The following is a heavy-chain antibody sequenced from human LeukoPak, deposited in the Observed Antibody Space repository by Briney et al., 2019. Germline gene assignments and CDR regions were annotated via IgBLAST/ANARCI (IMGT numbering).Heavy chain of an antibody. D-gene: IGHD3-3*02. CDR2: ISYSGSP. Sequence: PSQTLSLTCTVSGDSIRSSDYYWSWIRQHPGTGLEWIGYISYSGSPYYNPSLKSRLTISLDTSKSQFSLRLSSVTAADTAVYYCARDRGTFLLGNYYFYMDVWAKGPRSPSP. CDR3: ARDRGTFLLGNYYFYMDV. V-gene: IGHV4-31*03. J-gene: IGHJ6*03. CDR1: GDSIRSSDYY.